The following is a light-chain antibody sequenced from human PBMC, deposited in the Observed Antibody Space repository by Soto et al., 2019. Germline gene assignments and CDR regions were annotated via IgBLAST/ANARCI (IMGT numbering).Light chain of an antibody. Sequence: EIAMTQSPATLSVSPGERATLSCRAGQSVSSNLALYQHTPGQAPRLLIFGASIRATGIPARFSGSGSGTDFTLTISSPQSEDFAVYYCQQYYGRPPWTFGQGTKVDI. CDR3: QQYYGRPPWT. V-gene: IGKV3-15*01. J-gene: IGKJ1*01. CDR2: GAS. CDR1: QSVSSN.